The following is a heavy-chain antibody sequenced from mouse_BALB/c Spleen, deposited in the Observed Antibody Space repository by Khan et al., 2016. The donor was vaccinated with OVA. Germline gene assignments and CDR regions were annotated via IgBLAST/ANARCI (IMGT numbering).Heavy chain of an antibody. CDR1: GFSLTSYG. CDR2: IWSDGST. V-gene: IGHV2-6-1*01. CDR3: ARQPYYHYYVMDY. J-gene: IGHJ4*01. Sequence: VQLLETGPGLVAPSQSLSITCTISGFSLTSYGVHWLRQPPGKGLEWLVVIWSDGSTASNSALKPRLSISKDNSKSQVFLKMNSLQTDDTAMYYCARQPYYHYYVMDYWGQGTSVTVSS. D-gene: IGHD2-10*01.